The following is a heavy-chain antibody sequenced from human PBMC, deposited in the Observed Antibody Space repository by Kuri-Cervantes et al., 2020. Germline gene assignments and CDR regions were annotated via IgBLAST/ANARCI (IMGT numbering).Heavy chain of an antibody. D-gene: IGHD3-22*01. J-gene: IGHJ5*02. CDR2: IYYSGST. V-gene: IGHV4-59*01. CDR1: GGSISSYY. CDR3: AREDYYDSSGYSLPLHSWFDP. Sequence: SETLSLTCTVPGGSISSYYWSWIRQPPGMGLEWIGYIYYSGSTNYNPSLKSRVTISVDTSKNQFSLKLSSVTAADTAVYYCAREDYYDSSGYSLPLHSWFDPWGQGTLVT.